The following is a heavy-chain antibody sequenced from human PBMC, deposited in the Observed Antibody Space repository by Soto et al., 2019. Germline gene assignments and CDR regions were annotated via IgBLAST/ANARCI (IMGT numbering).Heavy chain of an antibody. V-gene: IGHV1-2*02. Sequence: GASVKGSCKAAGYSLTGYYLNWVRQAPGQGLEWRGWINHHSGDTNYEQKFQGRVTMTRDTSISTAYMELSRLRSDDTAAYYCARSSFRGYFDLWGQGALVTVSS. J-gene: IGHJ4*02. CDR2: INHHSGDT. D-gene: IGHD3-16*01. CDR1: GYSLTGYY. CDR3: ARSSFRGYFDL.